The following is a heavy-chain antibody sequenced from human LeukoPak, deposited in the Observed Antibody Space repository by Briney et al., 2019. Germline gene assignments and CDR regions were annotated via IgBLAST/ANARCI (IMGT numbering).Heavy chain of an antibody. Sequence: GGSLRLSCAASGFTFSSYSMNWVRQAPGKGLEWVSAISRSSAAKLYADSVKGRFTISRDNAKNSLYLQMNSLRAEDTAVYFCASDGSQEETYLSGGYILADSWGQGTLVSVSS. CDR2: ISRSSAAK. V-gene: IGHV3-21*01. D-gene: IGHD2-15*01. CDR1: GFTFSSYS. J-gene: IGHJ4*02. CDR3: ASDGSQEETYLSGGYILADS.